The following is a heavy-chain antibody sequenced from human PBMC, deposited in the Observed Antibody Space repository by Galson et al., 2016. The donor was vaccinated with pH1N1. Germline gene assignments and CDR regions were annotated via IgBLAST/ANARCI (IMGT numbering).Heavy chain of an antibody. CDR1: GFTFSYYA. Sequence: SLRLSCAASGFTFSYYAMYWVRQAPRKGLEFVSAMSDNGHTTHYANSVNGRFTISRDNSRNTLNLQMDSLRVEDMAVYYCARDKYGDIRGGLDSWGRGTLVIVSS. CDR2: MSDNGHTT. D-gene: IGHD4-17*01. CDR3: ARDKYGDIRGGLDS. J-gene: IGHJ4*02. V-gene: IGHV3-64*01.